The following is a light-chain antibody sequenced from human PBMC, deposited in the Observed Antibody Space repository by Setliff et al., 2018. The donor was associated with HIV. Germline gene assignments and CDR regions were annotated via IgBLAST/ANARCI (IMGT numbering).Light chain of an antibody. J-gene: IGLJ1*01. V-gene: IGLV2-14*01. CDR1: SSDVGAYNY. Sequence: QSALTQPASMSGSPGQSITISCTGTSSDVGAYNYVSWYQQHPGKAPKLMIYEVSNRPSWISNRFSGSKSGNTASLTISGLQAEDEADYYCSSYTSSSTPYVFGTGTKVTVL. CDR3: SSYTSSSTPYV. CDR2: EVS.